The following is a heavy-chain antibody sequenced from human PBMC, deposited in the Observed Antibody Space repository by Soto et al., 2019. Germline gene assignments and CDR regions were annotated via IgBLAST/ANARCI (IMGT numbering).Heavy chain of an antibody. J-gene: IGHJ3*02. CDR3: ARVEVLLWFGELTHAFDI. Sequence: ASVKVSCKASGYTFTSYGISWVRQAPGQGLEWMGWISAYNGNTNYAQKLQGRATMTTDTSTSTAYMELRSLRSDDTAVYYCARVEVLLWFGELTHAFDIWGQGTMVTVSS. CDR1: GYTFTSYG. V-gene: IGHV1-18*01. D-gene: IGHD3-10*01. CDR2: ISAYNGNT.